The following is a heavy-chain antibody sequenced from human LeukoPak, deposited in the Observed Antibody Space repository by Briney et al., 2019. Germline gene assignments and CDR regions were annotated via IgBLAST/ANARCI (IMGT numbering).Heavy chain of an antibody. J-gene: IGHJ3*02. V-gene: IGHV1-46*01. D-gene: IGHD2-15*01. CDR2: INPSGGST. CDR3: ARVVENDAFDI. CDR1: GYTFTSYY. Sequence: ASVKVSCKASGYTFTSYYMHWVLQAPGQGLEWMGIINPSGGSTSYAQKFQGRVTMTRDTSTSTVYMELSSLRSEDTAVYYCARVVENDAFDIWGQGTMVTVSS.